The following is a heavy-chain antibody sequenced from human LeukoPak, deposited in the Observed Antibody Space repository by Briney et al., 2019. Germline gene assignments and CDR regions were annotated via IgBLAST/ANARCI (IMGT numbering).Heavy chain of an antibody. CDR3: TRALTESGAKYFSDS. CDR2: IRSKAFGGTP. CDR1: GFTFGDYA. Sequence: PGGSLRLSCTASGFTFGDYAMSWVRQAPGKGLEWVSLIRSKAFGGTPEYGASVKDRFIVSRDDSQRIAYLQMNNLETEDTAVYYCTRALTESGAKYFSDSWGQGTLVTVSS. D-gene: IGHD4/OR15-4a*01. J-gene: IGHJ4*02. V-gene: IGHV3-49*04.